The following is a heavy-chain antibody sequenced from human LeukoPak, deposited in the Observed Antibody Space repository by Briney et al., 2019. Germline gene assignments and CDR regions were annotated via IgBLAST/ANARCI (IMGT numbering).Heavy chain of an antibody. V-gene: IGHV4-39*06. CDR2: IYYSGST. CDR1: GGSISSSNYY. CDR3: ARLADFDY. J-gene: IGHJ4*02. Sequence: SETLSLTCTVSGGSISSSNYYWGWIRQPPGKGLEWIGSIYYSGSTYYNPSLKSRVTISVDTSKNQFPLKLGSVTAADTAMYYCARLADFDYWGQGTLVTVSS.